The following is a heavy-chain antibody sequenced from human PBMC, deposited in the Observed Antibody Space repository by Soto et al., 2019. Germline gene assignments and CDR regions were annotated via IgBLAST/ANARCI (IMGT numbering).Heavy chain of an antibody. CDR3: ARESHDILTGPPWVWYFDL. D-gene: IGHD3-9*01. V-gene: IGHV4-34*01. CDR1: GGSFSGYY. CDR2: INDRGSI. Sequence: QVQLQQWGAGPLRPLETLSLTCGVSGGSFSGYYWAWIRQSPGKGLEWIGEINDRGSINYNPSLKSRVSISVDTSQNHYSLSLRSVTAADTAVYYCARESHDILTGPPWVWYFDLWGRGTLVTVSS. J-gene: IGHJ2*01.